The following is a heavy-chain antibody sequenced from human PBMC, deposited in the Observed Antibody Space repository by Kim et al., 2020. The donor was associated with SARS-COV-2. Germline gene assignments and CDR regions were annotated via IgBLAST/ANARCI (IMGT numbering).Heavy chain of an antibody. J-gene: IGHJ4*02. CDR2: VSETDRST. D-gene: IGHD3-16*01. V-gene: IGHV3-23*01. CDR3: ARLTDY. Sequence: GGSLRLSCVASGFTFSSRSMSWVRQVPGKGLEWVSAVSETDRSTFYADSVKGRFIISRDISKNTLYLQLNNLRAEDTAVYYCARLTDYWGQGTLLTVSS. CDR1: GFTFSSRS.